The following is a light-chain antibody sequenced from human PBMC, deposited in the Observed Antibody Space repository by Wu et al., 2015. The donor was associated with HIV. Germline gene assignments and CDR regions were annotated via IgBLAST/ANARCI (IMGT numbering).Light chain of an antibody. V-gene: IGKV3-20*01. J-gene: IGKJ1*01. CDR3: RLYDTSRWA. CDR2: GTS. Sequence: EIVLTQFPDTLSLSPGQRATLSCRASHVVGNDYIIWYKQRHGQTPRLLLYGTSNRAAGIPDRFSGSGSGTDFTLTIDKVETDDFAIYYCRLYDTSRWAFGQGTKVDFK. CDR1: HVVGNDY.